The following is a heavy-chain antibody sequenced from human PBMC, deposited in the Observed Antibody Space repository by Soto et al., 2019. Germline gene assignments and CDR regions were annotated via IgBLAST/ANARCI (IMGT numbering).Heavy chain of an antibody. D-gene: IGHD2-15*01. CDR3: ARDRAADIGYYYYYGMDV. Sequence: QVQLQESGPGLVKPSETLSLTCTVSGASVNSVNYYWSWIRQPPGKGLEWIGYIYYSGSTNYNPSLKSRVTISLDTSKNQFSLNLSSVTAADTAVYFCARDRAADIGYYYYYGMDVWGQGTTVTVSS. V-gene: IGHV4-61*01. J-gene: IGHJ6*02. CDR2: IYYSGST. CDR1: GASVNSVNYY.